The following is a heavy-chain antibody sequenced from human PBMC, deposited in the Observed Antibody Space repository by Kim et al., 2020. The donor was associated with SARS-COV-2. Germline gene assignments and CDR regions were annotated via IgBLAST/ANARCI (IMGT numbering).Heavy chain of an antibody. CDR2: IGWNSGTI. CDR1: GFPFDDYA. J-gene: IGHJ4*02. V-gene: IGHV3-9*01. Sequence: GGSLRLSCAASGFPFDDYAMHWVRQAPGKGLEWVSGIGWNSGTIGYAASVKGRFTISRDNAKNSLFLQMANLRAEDTALYYCAKDIPNSSGYYLGNWGQGTLVAVSS. D-gene: IGHD3-22*01. CDR3: AKDIPNSSGYYLGN.